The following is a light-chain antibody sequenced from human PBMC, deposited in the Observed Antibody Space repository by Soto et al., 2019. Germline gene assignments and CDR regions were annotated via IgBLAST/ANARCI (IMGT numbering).Light chain of an antibody. V-gene: IGLV2-14*01. J-gene: IGLJ2*01. CDR2: DVS. CDR3: SSYTSSSTVV. Sequence: QSALTQPASVSGSPGQSITISCTGTSSDVGNYNFVSWYQQHPGKAPKLMIYDVSNRPSGFSNRFSGSKSGNTASLTISGLQAEDEADYYCSSYTSSSTVVFGGGTKLTVL. CDR1: SSDVGNYNF.